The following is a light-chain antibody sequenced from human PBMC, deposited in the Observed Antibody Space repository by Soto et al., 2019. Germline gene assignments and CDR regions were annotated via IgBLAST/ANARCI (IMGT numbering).Light chain of an antibody. CDR2: AAS. CDR3: LQDFNYFS. Sequence: QVTQSPSSLSASVGDRVTITCRASQAIRNDLGWYQQKPGKAPKLLIYAASTLQSGVPSRFSGSGFGTDFTLTISSLQPEGFATYYCLQDFNYFSFGQGTRLEIK. J-gene: IGKJ5*01. CDR1: QAIRND. V-gene: IGKV1-6*01.